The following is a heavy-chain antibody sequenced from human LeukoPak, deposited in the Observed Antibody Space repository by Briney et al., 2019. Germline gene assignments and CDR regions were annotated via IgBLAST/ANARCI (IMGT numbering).Heavy chain of an antibody. V-gene: IGHV4-34*01. CDR3: ARVGGDYSYGMDV. J-gene: IGHJ6*02. D-gene: IGHD3-16*01. CDR2: INHSGST. Sequence: SETLSLTCAVYGGSFSGYYWSWIRQPPGKGLEWIGEINHSGSTNYNPSLKSRVTISVDTSKNQFSLKLSSVTPEDTAVYYCARVGGDYSYGMDVWGQGTTVTVSS. CDR1: GGSFSGYY.